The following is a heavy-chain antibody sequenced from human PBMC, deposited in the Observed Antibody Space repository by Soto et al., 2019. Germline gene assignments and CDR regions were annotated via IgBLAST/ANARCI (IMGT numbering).Heavy chain of an antibody. V-gene: IGHV1-18*01. CDR3: ARGGAARHFDY. J-gene: IGHJ4*02. Sequence: ASVKVSCKASGYTFTNYALSWVRQAPGQGLEWVGFISVYNGNTHFAQKFQGRVTVTTDTSTSTAYMDLRSLRSDDTAVYYCARGGAARHFDYWGQGTPVTV. D-gene: IGHD6-6*01. CDR2: ISVYNGNT. CDR1: GYTFTNYA.